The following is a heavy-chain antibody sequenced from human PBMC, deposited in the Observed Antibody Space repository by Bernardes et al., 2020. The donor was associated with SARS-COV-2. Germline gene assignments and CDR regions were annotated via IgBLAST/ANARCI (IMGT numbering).Heavy chain of an antibody. CDR3: ATDQGYYDSSGYYPKAFDI. CDR1: GYTLTELS. V-gene: IGHV1-24*01. CDR2: FDPEDGET. J-gene: IGHJ3*02. Sequence: ASVKVSCKVSGYTLTELSMHWVRQAPGKGLEWMGGFDPEDGETIYAQKFQGRVTMTEDTSTDTAYMELSSLRSEDTAVYYCATDQGYYDSSGYYPKAFDIWGQGTMVTVSS. D-gene: IGHD3-22*01.